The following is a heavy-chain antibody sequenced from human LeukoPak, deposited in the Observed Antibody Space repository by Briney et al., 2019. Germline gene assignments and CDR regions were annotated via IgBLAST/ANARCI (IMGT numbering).Heavy chain of an antibody. CDR3: ATRPPTYYYDSSGYYYD. D-gene: IGHD3-22*01. CDR1: GFTFSSYW. Sequence: TGGSLRLSCAASGFTFSSYWMSWVRQAPGKGLEWVANIKQDGSEKYYVDSVKGRFTISRDNAKNSLYLQMNSLRAEDTAVYYCATRPPTYYYDSSGYYYDWGQGTLVTVSS. V-gene: IGHV3-7*01. J-gene: IGHJ4*02. CDR2: IKQDGSEK.